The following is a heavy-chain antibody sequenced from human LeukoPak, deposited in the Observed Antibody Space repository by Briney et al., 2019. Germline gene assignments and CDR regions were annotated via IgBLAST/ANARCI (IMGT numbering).Heavy chain of an antibody. Sequence: ASVKVSCKASGYTFTGYYMHWVRQAPGQGLEWMGWINPNSGGTNYAQNFQGRVTMTRDTSISTAYMELSRLRSDDTAVYYCARVTEEIRYFDWLRHAFDYWGQGTLVTVSS. V-gene: IGHV1-2*02. CDR2: INPNSGGT. CDR3: ARVTEEIRYFDWLRHAFDY. J-gene: IGHJ4*02. D-gene: IGHD3-9*01. CDR1: GYTFTGYY.